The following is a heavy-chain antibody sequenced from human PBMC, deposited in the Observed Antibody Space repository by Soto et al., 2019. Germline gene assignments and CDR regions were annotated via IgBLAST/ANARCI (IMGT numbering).Heavy chain of an antibody. CDR1: GGSISSGGYS. J-gene: IGHJ6*02. V-gene: IGHV4-30-2*01. CDR3: AIAVLSFPYYYGMAV. Sequence: PSETLSLTCAVSGGSISSGGYSWSWIRQPPGKGLEWIGYIYHSGSTYYNPSLKSRVTISVDRSKNQFSLKLCSVTAADTAVYYCAIAVLSFPYYYGMAVWGQGTTVTVSS. CDR2: IYHSGST.